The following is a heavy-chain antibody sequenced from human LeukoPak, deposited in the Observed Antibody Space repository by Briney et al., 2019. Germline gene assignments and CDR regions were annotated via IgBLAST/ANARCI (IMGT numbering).Heavy chain of an antibody. CDR2: IYHSGNT. Sequence: SETLSLTCTVSGGYIGSYYWSWIRQPPGKGLEWIGYIYHSGNTNYNPSLKSRVTISVDTSKDQFSLKLSSVTAADTAVYYCARANVLTSITSWGQGTMVTVSS. D-gene: IGHD3-9*01. CDR1: GGYIGSYY. J-gene: IGHJ3*01. CDR3: ARANVLTSITS. V-gene: IGHV4-59*01.